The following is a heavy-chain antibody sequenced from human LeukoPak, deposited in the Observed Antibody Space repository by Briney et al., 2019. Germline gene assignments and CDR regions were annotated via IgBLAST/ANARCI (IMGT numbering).Heavy chain of an antibody. CDR2: INSDESST. J-gene: IGHJ4*02. D-gene: IGHD1-26*01. V-gene: IGHV3-74*01. CDR1: GFTFSSYW. CDR3: ARRSGSYYNFDY. Sequence: GGSLRLSCAASGFTFSSYWMHWVRQAPGKGLVWVSRINSDESSTSYAGSVKGRFTISRDNAKNTLYLQMNSLRAEDTAVYYCARRSGSYYNFDYWGQGTLVTVSS.